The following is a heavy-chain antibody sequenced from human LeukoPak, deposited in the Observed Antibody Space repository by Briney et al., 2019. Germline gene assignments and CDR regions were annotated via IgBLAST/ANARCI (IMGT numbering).Heavy chain of an antibody. V-gene: IGHV4-34*01. D-gene: IGHD6-13*01. CDR2: INHSGST. J-gene: IGHJ6*03. CDR3: ARGRIAAAGKGYYYYYMDV. Sequence: SETLSLTCAVYGGSFSGYYWSWIRQPPGKGLEWIGEINHSGSTNYNPSLKSRVTISVDTSKNQFSLKLSSVTAADTAVYYCARGRIAAAGKGYYYYYMDVWGKGTTVTVSS. CDR1: GGSFSGYY.